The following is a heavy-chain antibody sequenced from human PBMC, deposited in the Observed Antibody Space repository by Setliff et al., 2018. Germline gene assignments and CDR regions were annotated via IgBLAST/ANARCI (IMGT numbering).Heavy chain of an antibody. CDR1: GASISSYY. Sequence: SETLSLTSTVSGASISSYYWSWIRQPPGKGLEWIGYIYYGGTTNYNPSLKSRVSISLDTSKGQFSLRLSSLTAADTAVYYCARHRRDSSGNYFVGLYYFDYWGQGTPVTVSS. CDR3: ARHRRDSSGNYFVGLYYFDY. D-gene: IGHD3-22*01. CDR2: IYYGGTT. J-gene: IGHJ4*02. V-gene: IGHV4-59*08.